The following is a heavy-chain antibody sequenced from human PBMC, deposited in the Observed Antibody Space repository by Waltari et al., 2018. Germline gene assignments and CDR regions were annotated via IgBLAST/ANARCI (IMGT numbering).Heavy chain of an antibody. CDR2: FDPEDGET. V-gene: IGHV1-24*01. D-gene: IGHD3-22*01. CDR1: GYTLTELS. J-gene: IGHJ4*02. Sequence: QVQLVQSGAEVKKPGASVKVSCKVSGYTLTELSMHWVRQAPGKGLGWMGGFDPEDGETIYAQKFQGRVTMTEDTSTDTAYMELSSLRSEDTAVYYCATDRRVGFDSSGYYGDWGQGTLVTVSS. CDR3: ATDRRVGFDSSGYYGD.